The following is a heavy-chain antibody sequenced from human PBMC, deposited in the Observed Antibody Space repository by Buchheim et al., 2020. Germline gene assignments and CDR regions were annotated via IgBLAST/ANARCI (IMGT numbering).Heavy chain of an antibody. V-gene: IGHV1-2*02. D-gene: IGHD5-12*01. CDR1: GYTFIGYY. J-gene: IGHJ3*02. Sequence: QEQLVQSGAAVGTPGASVKVSCKASGYTFIGYYIHWPRQAPGQGPEWMGWIDPDSGGTNYVQRFQDMVTMTRDRSLNTAYMELSRLRFDDTAVYYCAREATFDIWGQGT. CDR2: IDPDSGGT. CDR3: AREATFDI.